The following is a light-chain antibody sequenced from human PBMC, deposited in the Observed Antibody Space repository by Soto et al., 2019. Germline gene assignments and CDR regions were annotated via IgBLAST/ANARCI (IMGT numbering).Light chain of an antibody. J-gene: IGKJ5*01. CDR1: QSVNNF. CDR3: QQRSKWPVT. V-gene: IGKV3-11*01. CDR2: EAS. Sequence: EIVLPQSPATLSLSPGERATLSCRASQSVNNFLAWYQQRPGQAPRLLMYEASNRATGVPARFSGSGSGTDFTLTISSLEPEDFAVYYCQQRSKWPVTFGQGTRMEI.